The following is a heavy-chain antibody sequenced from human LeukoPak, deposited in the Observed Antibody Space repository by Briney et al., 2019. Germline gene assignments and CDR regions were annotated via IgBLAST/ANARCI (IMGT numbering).Heavy chain of an antibody. D-gene: IGHD2-15*01. J-gene: IGHJ5*02. CDR1: GGSISSRNW. Sequence: PSGTLSLTCAVSGGSISSRNWWSWVRQPPGKGLEWIGEIHHSGSTNYNPTLKSRVTISVDKSKNQFSLKLSSVTAADTAVYYCAEVVDNRNWFDPWGQGTLVTVSS. CDR2: IHHSGST. CDR3: AEVVDNRNWFDP. V-gene: IGHV4-4*02.